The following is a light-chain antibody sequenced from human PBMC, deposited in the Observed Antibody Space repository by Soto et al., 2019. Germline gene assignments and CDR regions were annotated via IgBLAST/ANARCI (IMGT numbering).Light chain of an antibody. J-gene: IGLJ3*02. CDR3: CSYAGNSLWV. V-gene: IGLV2-11*01. Sequence: QSVLTQPRSVSGSPGQSVTISCTGTSSDVGGYNYVSWYQQHPGKAPKLMIYDVSKWPSGVPDRFSGSKSGNTASLTISGLQAEAEADYYCCSYAGNSLWVFGGGTKLTVL. CDR2: DVS. CDR1: SSDVGGYNY.